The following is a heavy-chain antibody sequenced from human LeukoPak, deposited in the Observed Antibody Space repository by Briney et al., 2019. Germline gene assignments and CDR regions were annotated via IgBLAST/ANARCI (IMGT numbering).Heavy chain of an antibody. CDR1: GFTFSSYW. CDR3: ARDRSIEDAFDI. CDR2: INSDGSST. J-gene: IGHJ3*02. Sequence: GGSLRLSCAASGFTFSSYWMHWVRQAPGKGLVWVSRINSDGSSTTYADSVKGRFAISRDNAKNTLFLQMNSLGPEDTAVYYCARDRSIEDAFDIWGQGTMVTVSS. V-gene: IGHV3-74*03. D-gene: IGHD3-3*02.